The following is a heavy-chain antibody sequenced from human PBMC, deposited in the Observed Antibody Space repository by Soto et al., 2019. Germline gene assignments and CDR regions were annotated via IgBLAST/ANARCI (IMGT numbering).Heavy chain of an antibody. D-gene: IGHD3-10*01. J-gene: IGHJ6*02. CDR1: GFTFSSYG. CDR3: AREKVTMVRGDYYGMDV. V-gene: IGHV3-33*01. Sequence: GGSLRLCCAASGFTFSSYGMHWVRQAPCKGLEWVAVIWYDGSNKYYADSVKGRFTISRDNSKNTLYLQMNSLRAEDTAVYYCAREKVTMVRGDYYGMDVWGQGTTVTVSS. CDR2: IWYDGSNK.